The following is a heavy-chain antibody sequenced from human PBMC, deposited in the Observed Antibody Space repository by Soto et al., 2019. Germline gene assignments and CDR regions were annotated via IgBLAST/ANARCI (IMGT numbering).Heavy chain of an antibody. Sequence: TSETLSLTCTVSGGSISNFYWSWIRQPPGKGLEWIGYVYYTGSTSYNPSLKRRVTFSADSSRGQFSLGLNSVTAADPAVYYCARPFLGLDFLADSFVDYYYYMDVGGKGTTVTVSS. J-gene: IGHJ6*03. CDR1: GGSISNFY. V-gene: IGHV4-59*08. D-gene: IGHD3-9*01. CDR2: VYYTGST. CDR3: ARPFLGLDFLADSFVDYYYYMDV.